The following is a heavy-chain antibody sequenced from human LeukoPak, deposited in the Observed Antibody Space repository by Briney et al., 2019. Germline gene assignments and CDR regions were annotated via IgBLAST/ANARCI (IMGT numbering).Heavy chain of an antibody. Sequence: GGSLRLSCSASGFTLSNYGMYWVRQAPGRGLEWVAFIRYDGINKYNVDSVKGRFTISRDSSKNTLYLRMNSLRAEDTAVYYCAKDGSLYSGYASGYFDLWGRGTLVTVSS. D-gene: IGHD5-12*01. CDR2: IRYDGINK. CDR1: GFTLSNYG. V-gene: IGHV3-30*02. J-gene: IGHJ2*01. CDR3: AKDGSLYSGYASGYFDL.